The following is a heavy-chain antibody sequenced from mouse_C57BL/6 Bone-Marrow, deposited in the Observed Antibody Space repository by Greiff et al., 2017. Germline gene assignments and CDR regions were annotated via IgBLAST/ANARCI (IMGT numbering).Heavy chain of an antibody. CDR1: GYTFTDYN. CDR2: INPNNGGT. CDR3: ARVYYDPLFAY. V-gene: IGHV1-18*01. Sequence: EVQLQQSGPELVKPGASVKIPCKASGYTFTDYNMDWVKQRPGKSLEWIGDINPNNGGTIYNQKFKGKATLTVDTSSSTACMELRSLPSEDTAVYYCARVYYDPLFAYWGQRALVTVSA. D-gene: IGHD2-4*01. J-gene: IGHJ3*01.